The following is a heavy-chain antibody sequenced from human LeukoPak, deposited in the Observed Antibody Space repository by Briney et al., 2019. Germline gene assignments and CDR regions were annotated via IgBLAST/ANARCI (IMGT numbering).Heavy chain of an antibody. CDR2: INPSGGST. V-gene: IGHV1-46*01. CDR3: ARNYGGNPYYYYYYMDV. CDR1: GYTFTGYY. Sequence: ASVKVSCKASGYTFTGYYMHWVRQAPGQGLEWMGIINPSGGSTSYAQKFQGRVTMTRDTSTSTVYMELSSLRSEDTAVYYCARNYGGNPYYYYYYMDVWGKGTTVTVSS. J-gene: IGHJ6*03. D-gene: IGHD4-23*01.